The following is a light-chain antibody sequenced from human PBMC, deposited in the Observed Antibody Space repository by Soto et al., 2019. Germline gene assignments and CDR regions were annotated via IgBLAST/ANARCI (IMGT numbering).Light chain of an antibody. Sequence: DIQIAQSPSTLSASVGDRVTIACRASQSISSWLAWYQQTTGKPPKVLIFDASSLEGGVPSRFSGSGSATEFTLPISRLQPDDFPTYYCQQYSTYPWTFGQGTKVDIK. CDR2: DAS. CDR3: QQYSTYPWT. J-gene: IGKJ1*01. V-gene: IGKV1-5*01. CDR1: QSISSW.